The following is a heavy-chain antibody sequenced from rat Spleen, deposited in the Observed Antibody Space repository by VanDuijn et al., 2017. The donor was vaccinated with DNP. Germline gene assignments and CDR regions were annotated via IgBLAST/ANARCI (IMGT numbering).Heavy chain of an antibody. CDR2: ISYSGST. D-gene: IGHD1-7*01. V-gene: IGHV3-1*01. CDR1: GYSITRNY. J-gene: IGHJ4*01. Sequence: EVQLQESGPGLVKPSQSLSLTCSVTGYSITRNYWGWIRKLPGNKMEWIGYISYSGSTNYNPSLKSRISITRDTSKNQFFLQLNSVSTEDTAIYYCAKHARPILRVYFYAMDAWGQGTSVTVSS. CDR3: AKHARPILRVYFYAMDA.